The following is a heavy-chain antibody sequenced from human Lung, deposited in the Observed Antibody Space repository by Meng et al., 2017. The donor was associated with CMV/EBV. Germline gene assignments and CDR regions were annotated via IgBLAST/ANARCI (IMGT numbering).Heavy chain of an antibody. CDR2: IRYDGTNT. V-gene: IGHV3-30*02. CDR1: GFTFSSFA. J-gene: IGHJ2*01. D-gene: IGHD2-2*02. CDR3: AKGGYCTSSSCYMDWYFAL. Sequence: GESLKISCAASGFTFSSFAMHWVRQAPGKGLQWVAFIRYDGTNTYHADPVKGRFSISRDNSKNTLYLQMNSLRAEDTAVYYCAKGGYCTSSSCYMDWYFALWXRGTLVXVSS.